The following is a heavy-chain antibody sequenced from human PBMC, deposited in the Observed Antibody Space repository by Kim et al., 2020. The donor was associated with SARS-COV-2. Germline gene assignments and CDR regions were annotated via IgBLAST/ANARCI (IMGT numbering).Heavy chain of an antibody. J-gene: IGHJ6*02. CDR1: GFTFSDYY. CDR2: ISSSSSYT. V-gene: IGHV3-11*05. Sequence: GGSLRLSCAASGFTFSDYYMSWIRQAPGKGLEWVSYISSSSSYTNYADSVKGRFTISRDNAKNSLYPQMNSLRAEDTAVYYCARDGMRNYYYYGMDVWGQGTTVTVSS. D-gene: IGHD1-1*01. CDR3: ARDGMRNYYYYGMDV.